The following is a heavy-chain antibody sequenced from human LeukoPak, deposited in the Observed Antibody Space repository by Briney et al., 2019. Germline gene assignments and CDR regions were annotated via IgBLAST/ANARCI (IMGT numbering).Heavy chain of an antibody. J-gene: IGHJ4*02. CDR3: ARGVSNGYDSYYFDY. CDR2: IIPIFGTA. CDR1: GGTFSSSA. Sequence: GASVKVSCKASGGTFSSSAISWVRQAPGQGLEWMGGIIPIFGTANYAQKFQGRVTITADESTSTAYMELSSLRSEDTAVYYCARGVSNGYDSYYFDYWGQGTLVTVSS. D-gene: IGHD5-12*01. V-gene: IGHV1-69*13.